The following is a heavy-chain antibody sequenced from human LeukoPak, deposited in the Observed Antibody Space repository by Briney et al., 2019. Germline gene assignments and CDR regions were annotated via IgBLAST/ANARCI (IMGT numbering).Heavy chain of an antibody. Sequence: ASVKVSCKASGYTFTGYYMHWVRQAPGQGLEWMGWINLNSGGTNYAQKFQGRVTMTRDTSISTAYMELSRLRSDGTAVYYCARGGPYSSGPWNWGQGTLVTVSS. V-gene: IGHV1-2*02. D-gene: IGHD6-19*01. CDR1: GYTFTGYY. J-gene: IGHJ4*02. CDR3: ARGGPYSSGPWN. CDR2: INLNSGGT.